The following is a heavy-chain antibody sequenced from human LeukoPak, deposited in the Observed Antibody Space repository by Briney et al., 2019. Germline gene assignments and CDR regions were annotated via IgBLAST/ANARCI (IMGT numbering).Heavy chain of an antibody. CDR2: INTNTGNP. J-gene: IGHJ4*02. CDR1: GYTFTNYA. Sequence: GASVKVSCKASGYTFTNYAVNWVRQAPGQGLEWMGWINTNTGNPTYAQGFTGRFVFSLDTSVSTTYLQISSLKTEDTAVYYCARDLYCSSATCYWDWGQGTLVTVS. D-gene: IGHD2-2*01. CDR3: ARDLYCSSATCYWD. V-gene: IGHV7-4-1*02.